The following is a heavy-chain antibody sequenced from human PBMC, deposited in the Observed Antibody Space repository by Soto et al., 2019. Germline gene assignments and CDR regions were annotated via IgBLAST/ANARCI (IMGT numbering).Heavy chain of an antibody. J-gene: IGHJ4*02. CDR3: ATSHSGTWDYFDY. CDR2: ITDRATNT. V-gene: IGHV3-23*01. Sequence: EVQLLESGGDLVQPGGSLRLSCAASGFTFSSYAMSWVRQAPGKGLEWVSLITDRATNTYYADLVKGRFTISRDSSKNTLYLQMNSLRAEDTAIYFCATSHSGTWDYFDYWGQGTLVTVSS. CDR1: GFTFSSYA. D-gene: IGHD6-13*01.